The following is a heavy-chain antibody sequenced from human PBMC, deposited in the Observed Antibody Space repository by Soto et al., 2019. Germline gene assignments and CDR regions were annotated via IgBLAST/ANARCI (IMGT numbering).Heavy chain of an antibody. CDR3: SRDHSSGGYDY. CDR1: GFSVDNIF. V-gene: IGHV3-53*01. D-gene: IGHD2-8*02. Sequence: GGSLRRSGVASGFSVDNIFMSWVRQAPGKGLQWVSTISDDGRTYYADSVKGRFSLSRDKSRNTLYLQMNRLRVEDTAVYYCSRDHSSGGYDYRGQGSLVTVSS. J-gene: IGHJ4*02. CDR2: ISDDGRT.